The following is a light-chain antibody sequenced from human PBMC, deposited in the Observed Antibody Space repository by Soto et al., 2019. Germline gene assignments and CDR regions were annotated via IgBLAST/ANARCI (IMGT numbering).Light chain of an antibody. CDR3: QQYGVSPGT. CDR2: GAS. Sequence: EVVLTQSPDILSLSPGERATLSCRASQSVRSNYLAWYQQKPGQAPRLLIYGASTRATGIPDSFSGSGSGTDFTLTISRLEPEDFALYYCQQYGVSPGTFGQGTKLEI. V-gene: IGKV3-20*01. J-gene: IGKJ2*01. CDR1: QSVRSNY.